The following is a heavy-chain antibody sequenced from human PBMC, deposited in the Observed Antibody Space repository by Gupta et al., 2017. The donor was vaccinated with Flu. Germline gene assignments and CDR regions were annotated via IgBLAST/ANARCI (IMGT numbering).Heavy chain of an antibody. CDR3: ARQFVGYWSGGTYYDEHDY. D-gene: IGHD2-15*01. Sequence: QVQLQESGPGLVKPSETLSLTCIVSGGSISRNSYYWGWIRQPPGKGLEWIGSIYYSGNTYYNHALKIRVTISVDTSKNQFSLSLRSVTAEAKAMSYCARQFVGYWSGGTYYDEHDYWGQGTRGNVSS. J-gene: IGHJ4*02. CDR2: IYYSGNT. CDR1: GGSISRNSYY. V-gene: IGHV4-39*01.